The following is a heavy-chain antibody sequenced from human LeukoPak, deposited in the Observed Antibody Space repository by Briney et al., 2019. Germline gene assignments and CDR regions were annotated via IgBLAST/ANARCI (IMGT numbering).Heavy chain of an antibody. J-gene: IGHJ2*01. Sequence: GGSLRLSCAASGFTFSSYDMHWVRQATGKGLEWVSATGTAGDTYYPGSVKGRFTISRENAKNSLYLQMNSLRAGDTAVYYCARGPGVVVITPYWYFDLWGRGTLVTVSS. CDR3: ARGPGVVVITPYWYFDL. V-gene: IGHV3-13*01. CDR2: TGTAGDT. CDR1: GFTFSSYD. D-gene: IGHD3-22*01.